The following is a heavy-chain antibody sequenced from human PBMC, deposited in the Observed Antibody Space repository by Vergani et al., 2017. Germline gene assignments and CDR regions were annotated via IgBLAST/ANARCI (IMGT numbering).Heavy chain of an antibody. CDR3: GRCFRDEGMIYGGTVENWFDP. V-gene: IGHV4-59*01. Sequence: QVRLQESGPGLVKPSETLSLTCSVSGGSMSGYYWSWIRQPPGKELEWIGYMYHSGSTNYNPSLETRVTISGDTSKNQFSLKLNSVTAADTAVYYCGRCFRDEGMIYGGTVENWFDPWGQGTLVTVSS. J-gene: IGHJ5*02. D-gene: IGHD3-22*01. CDR2: MYHSGST. CDR1: GGSMSGYY.